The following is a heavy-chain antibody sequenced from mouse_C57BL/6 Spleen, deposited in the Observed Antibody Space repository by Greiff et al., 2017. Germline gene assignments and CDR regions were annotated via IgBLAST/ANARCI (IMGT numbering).Heavy chain of an antibody. CDR2: IDPSDSYT. D-gene: IGHD1-2*01. J-gene: IGHJ2*01. CDR3: AGLFTAGDY. CDR1: GYTFTSYW. V-gene: IGHV1-69*01. Sequence: VQLQQPGAELVMPGASVKLSCKASGYTFTSYWMHWVKQSPGQGLEWIGEIDPSDSYTNYNHKFKGKSTLTVNKSSSTAYMQLSSLTSEDSAVFNCAGLFTAGDYWGQGTTLTVSS.